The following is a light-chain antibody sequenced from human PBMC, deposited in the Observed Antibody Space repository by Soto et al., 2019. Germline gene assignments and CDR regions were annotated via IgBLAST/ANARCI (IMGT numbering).Light chain of an antibody. J-gene: IGKJ1*01. CDR3: QQYGRSPRT. CDR1: QSISSGY. CDR2: GAS. Sequence: EIVLTQSPGTLSLSPGERATLSCRASQSISSGYLAWYQQKPGQAPRLLIYGASSRAAGIPDRFSGSGSGTDFTLTVSRLEPEDFALYYCQQYGRSPRTFGQGTKVEIK. V-gene: IGKV3-20*01.